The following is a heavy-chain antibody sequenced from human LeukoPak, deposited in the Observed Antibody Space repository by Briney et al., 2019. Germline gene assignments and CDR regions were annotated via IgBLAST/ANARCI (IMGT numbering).Heavy chain of an antibody. J-gene: IGHJ6*03. D-gene: IGHD3-16*01. V-gene: IGHV3-48*01. CDR2: ISSSGSTI. Sequence: GGSLRLSCTASGFTFSSYGMHWVRQAPGKGLEWVSYISSSGSTIYYADSVKGRFTISRDNSKNTLYLQMNSLRAEDTAVYYCAKGRHSGGAPYYMDVWGKGTTVTVSS. CDR3: AKGRHSGGAPYYMDV. CDR1: GFTFSSYG.